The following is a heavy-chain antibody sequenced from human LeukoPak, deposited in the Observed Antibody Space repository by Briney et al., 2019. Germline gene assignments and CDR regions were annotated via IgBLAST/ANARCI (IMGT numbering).Heavy chain of an antibody. J-gene: IGHJ4*02. D-gene: IGHD1-26*01. V-gene: IGHV3-30*18. CDR1: GFTFSSCG. Sequence: PGGSLRLSCAASGFTFSSCGMHWVRQAPGKGLEWVAVISYDGSNRYYADSVKGRFTISRDNSKNTLYLQMNSLRAEDTAVYYCAKDLGNWELLSYFDYWGQGTLVTVSS. CDR2: ISYDGSNR. CDR3: AKDLGNWELLSYFDY.